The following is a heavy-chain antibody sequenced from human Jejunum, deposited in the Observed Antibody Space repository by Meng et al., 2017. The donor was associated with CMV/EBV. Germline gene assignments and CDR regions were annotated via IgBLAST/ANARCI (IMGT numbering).Heavy chain of an antibody. Sequence: EVQLXESGGDLVKPGGSLRLACVASGFTFSNAWMSWVRQVPGRGLEWVGRIKKKRDGETTDYAVSVQGRFTISRDDSKNTLYLQMNSLKTEDTAAYYCSATFHADSSGKYWGQGTLVTVAS. CDR1: GFTFSNAW. J-gene: IGHJ4*02. CDR3: SATFHADSSGKY. D-gene: IGHD3-22*01. V-gene: IGHV3-15*01. CDR2: IKKKRDGETT.